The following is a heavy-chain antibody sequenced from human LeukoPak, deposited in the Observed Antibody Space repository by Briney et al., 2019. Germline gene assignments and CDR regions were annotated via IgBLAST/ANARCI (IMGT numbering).Heavy chain of an antibody. CDR2: IYTGGST. CDR3: ARQEGGIVGPY. V-gene: IGHV4-61*02. CDR1: GGSISSGSYF. Sequence: TLSLTCTVSGGSISSGSYFWTWIRQPAGKGLEWIGRIYTGGSTNYNPSLKSRVTMSVDTSKNQFSLKLSSVTAADTAVYYCARQEGGIVGPYWGQGTLVTVSS. J-gene: IGHJ4*02. D-gene: IGHD1-26*01.